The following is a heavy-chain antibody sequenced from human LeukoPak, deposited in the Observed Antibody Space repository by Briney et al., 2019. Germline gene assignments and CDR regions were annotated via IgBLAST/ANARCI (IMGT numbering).Heavy chain of an antibody. Sequence: GGSLRLSCAASGFTFSNYGMHWVRQAPGKGLEWVAAVSYDGTYKYYADSMKGRFTVSRDNSKNTLYLQVNTLRAEDTAVYYCAKDGTSFISYYYDSSGFYDCWGQGTLVTVSS. CDR1: GFTFSNYG. D-gene: IGHD3-22*01. CDR3: AKDGTSFISYYYDSSGFYDC. V-gene: IGHV3-30*18. J-gene: IGHJ4*02. CDR2: VSYDGTYK.